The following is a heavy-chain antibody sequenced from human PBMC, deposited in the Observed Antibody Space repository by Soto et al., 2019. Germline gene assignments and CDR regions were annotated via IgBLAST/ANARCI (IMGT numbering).Heavy chain of an antibody. D-gene: IGHD2-21*02. Sequence: QVHLVQSGAEVKKPGSSVNISCKASGGTFGTYGLNWVRQFPGQGLEWMGGIIPASDTENYAQKFQGRVRITADKSTNIAQMQMDSLTSDDTAVYYCATAVTAGTYYNYGLDVWGQGTTVTVS. J-gene: IGHJ6*02. V-gene: IGHV1-69*14. CDR3: ATAVTAGTYYNYGLDV. CDR2: IIPASDTE. CDR1: GGTFGTYG.